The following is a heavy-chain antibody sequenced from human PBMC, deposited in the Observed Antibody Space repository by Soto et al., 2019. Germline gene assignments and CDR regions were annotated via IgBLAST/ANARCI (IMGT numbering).Heavy chain of an antibody. CDR2: MNPNSGNT. V-gene: IGHV1-8*01. Sequence: ASGKVSFKASGYTFTNYDINWLRQATGQGLEWMGWMNPNSGNTGYAQKLQGRVTMTRNTSMSTASMELSSLRSEDAAVYYCARGPMSCTSSSCPYFFDYWAQGTLVTVSS. D-gene: IGHD2-2*01. CDR3: ARGPMSCTSSSCPYFFDY. CDR1: GYTFTNYD. J-gene: IGHJ4*02.